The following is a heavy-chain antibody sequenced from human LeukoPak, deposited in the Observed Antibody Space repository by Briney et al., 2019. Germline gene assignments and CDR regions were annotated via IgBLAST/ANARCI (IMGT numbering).Heavy chain of an antibody. CDR2: IYHSGST. V-gene: IGHV4-4*02. D-gene: IGHD6-13*01. CDR1: GGSISSSNW. Sequence: PSGTLSLTCAVSGGSISSSNWWSWVRQPPGKGLEWIGEIYHSGSTNYNPSLKSRVTISVDKSKNQFSLKLSSVTAADTAVYYCARLSLLGIAAAGTITPPGYFDYWGQGTLVTVSS. CDR3: ARLSLLGIAAAGTITPPGYFDY. J-gene: IGHJ4*02.